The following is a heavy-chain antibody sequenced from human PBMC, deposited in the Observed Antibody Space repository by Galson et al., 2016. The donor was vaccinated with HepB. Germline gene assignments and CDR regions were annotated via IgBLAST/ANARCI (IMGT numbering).Heavy chain of an antibody. Sequence: SLRLSCAASGFSFSTAWMTWVRQAPGKGLEWIGRSKSKTDGGAIDYAAPVRGRFTITRDDSRETLFLQMNGLKFEDTAVYYCTVCGLTGDLDSWGRGTRVAVSS. J-gene: IGHJ4*03. V-gene: IGHV3-15*01. CDR3: TVCGLTGDLDS. D-gene: IGHD3-9*01. CDR2: SKSKTDGGAI. CDR1: GFSFSTAW.